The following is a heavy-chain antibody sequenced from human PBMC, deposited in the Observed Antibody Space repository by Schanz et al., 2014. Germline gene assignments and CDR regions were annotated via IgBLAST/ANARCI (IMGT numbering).Heavy chain of an antibody. CDR2: INPSVGNT. J-gene: IGHJ3*02. Sequence: QVQLVQSGAEVKKPGASVKVSCEASGYTFTSYYIHWFRQAPGQGLEWMGLINPSVGNTNYAQKCRGRVTMTRDTSTSTVYMELSSLRSEDTAGYFCARGPSTGAFDIWGQGTMXTVSS. V-gene: IGHV1-46*03. CDR3: ARGPSTGAFDI. CDR1: GYTFTSYY.